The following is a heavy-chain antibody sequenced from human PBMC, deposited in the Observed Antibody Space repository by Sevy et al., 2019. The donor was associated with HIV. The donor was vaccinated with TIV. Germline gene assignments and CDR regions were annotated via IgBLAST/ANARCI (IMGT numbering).Heavy chain of an antibody. CDR2: ISSSSYI. Sequence: GGSLRLSCAASGFTFSSYSMNWVRQAPGKGLEWVSSISSSSYIYYADSVKGRFTISRDNAKNSLYLQMNSLRAEDTAVYYCARDLTYQLLRIPYYYGMDVWGQGTTVTVSS. D-gene: IGHD2-2*01. V-gene: IGHV3-21*01. CDR1: GFTFSSYS. J-gene: IGHJ6*02. CDR3: ARDLTYQLLRIPYYYGMDV.